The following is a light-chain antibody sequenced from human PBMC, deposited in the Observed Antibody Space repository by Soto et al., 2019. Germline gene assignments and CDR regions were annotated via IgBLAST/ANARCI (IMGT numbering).Light chain of an antibody. Sequence: DIALRQSPVARVLSPGGRAPLACRASQSVSSSYLAWYQQKPGQAPRLLIYGASSRATGIPDSFSGSASGTDSTLTISSLEPEDFAVYYCQQYGRTFGQGTKVDIK. CDR2: GAS. V-gene: IGKV3-20*01. J-gene: IGKJ1*01. CDR3: QQYGRT. CDR1: QSVSSSY.